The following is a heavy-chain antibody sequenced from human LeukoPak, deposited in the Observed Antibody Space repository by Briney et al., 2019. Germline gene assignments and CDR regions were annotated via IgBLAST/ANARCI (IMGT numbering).Heavy chain of an antibody. CDR1: GFTFSSYA. V-gene: IGHV3-23*01. CDR2: ISGSGGST. Sequence: GGSLRLSCAASGFTFSSYAMSWVRQAPGKGLEWVSAISGSGGSTYYADSVKGRFTISRDNSKNTLYLQMNSLRAEDTAVYYCARGCSGGSCYLPIDYWGQGTLVTVSS. D-gene: IGHD2-15*01. J-gene: IGHJ4*02. CDR3: ARGCSGGSCYLPIDY.